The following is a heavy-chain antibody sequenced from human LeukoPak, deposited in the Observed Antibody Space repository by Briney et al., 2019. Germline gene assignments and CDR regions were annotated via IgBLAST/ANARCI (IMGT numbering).Heavy chain of an antibody. CDR1: GFTFSSYA. J-gene: IGHJ2*01. V-gene: IGHV3-23*01. D-gene: IGHD3-10*01. CDR2: ISGNGGST. CDR3: AKELVWSGESQSYFDL. Sequence: GGSLRLSCAASGFTFSSYAMSWVRQAPGKGLEWVSGISGNGGSTHYADSVKGRFTISRDNSKNTLYLRMNSLRAEDTAVYYCAKELVWSGESQSYFDLWGRGTLVTVSS.